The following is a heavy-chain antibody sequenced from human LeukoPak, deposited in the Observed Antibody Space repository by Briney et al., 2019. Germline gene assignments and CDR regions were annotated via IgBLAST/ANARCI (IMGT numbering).Heavy chain of an antibody. V-gene: IGHV3-21*01. CDR3: AYCGGDCYSIDY. CDR2: ISSSSSYI. D-gene: IGHD2-21*01. Sequence: GGSLRLSCAASGFTFSSYSMNWVRQAPGKGLEWVSSISSSSSYIYYADSVKGRFTISRDNAKNSLYLQMNSLRAEDTAVYYCAYCGGDCYSIDYWGQGTLVTVSS. J-gene: IGHJ4*02. CDR1: GFTFSSYS.